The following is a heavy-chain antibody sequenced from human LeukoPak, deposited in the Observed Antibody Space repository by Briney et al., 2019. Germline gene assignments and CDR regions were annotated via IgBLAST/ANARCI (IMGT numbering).Heavy chain of an antibody. CDR1: GYTFTGYY. V-gene: IGHV1-2*02. CDR2: INPNSGGT. CDR3: ARDRVTSYYDSSGYYG. D-gene: IGHD3-22*01. J-gene: IGHJ4*02. Sequence: ASVKVSCKASGYTFTGYYMHWVRQAPGQGLGWMGWINPNSGGTNYAQKFQGRVTMTRDTSISTAYMELSRLRSDDTAVYYCARDRVTSYYDSSGYYGWGQGTLVTVSS.